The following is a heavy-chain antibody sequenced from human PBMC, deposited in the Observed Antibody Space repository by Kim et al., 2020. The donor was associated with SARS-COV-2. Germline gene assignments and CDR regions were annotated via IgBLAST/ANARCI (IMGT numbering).Heavy chain of an antibody. D-gene: IGHD3-10*01. V-gene: IGHV3-30*02. Sequence: GKGRFTISRDNSKNTLYLQMNSLRAEDTAVYYCAKNYYGSGSYSNYGMDVWGQGTTVTVSS. J-gene: IGHJ6*02. CDR3: AKNYYGSGSYSNYGMDV.